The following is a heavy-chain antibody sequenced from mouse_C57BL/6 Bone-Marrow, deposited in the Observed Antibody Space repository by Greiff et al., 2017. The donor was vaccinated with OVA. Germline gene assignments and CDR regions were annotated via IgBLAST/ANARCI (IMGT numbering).Heavy chain of an antibody. CDR1: GYTFTSYW. Sequence: VQLQQPGASVKLSCKASGYTFTSYWMHWVKQRPGRGLEWIGRIDPNSGGTKYNEKFKSKATLTVDKPSSTAYMQLSSLTSEDSAVYYCARDDYDVHWYFDVWGTGTTVTVSS. CDR3: ARDDYDVHWYFDV. J-gene: IGHJ1*03. D-gene: IGHD2-4*01. V-gene: IGHV1-72*01. CDR2: IDPNSGGT.